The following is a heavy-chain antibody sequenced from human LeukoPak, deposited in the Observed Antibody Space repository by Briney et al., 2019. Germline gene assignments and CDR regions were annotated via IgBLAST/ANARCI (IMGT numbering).Heavy chain of an antibody. D-gene: IGHD2-15*01. J-gene: IGHJ6*02. CDR3: ASPVAADDYYGMDV. V-gene: IGHV1-18*01. Sequence: ASVKVSCKASGYSFVFFGVSWVRQAPGQGLEWMGWIDSHNGDRNYADKFQDRVTMTTDTSTTTSYMELRSLRSDDTAVYYCASPVAADDYYGMDVWGQGTTVTVSS. CDR2: IDSHNGDR. CDR1: GYSFVFFG.